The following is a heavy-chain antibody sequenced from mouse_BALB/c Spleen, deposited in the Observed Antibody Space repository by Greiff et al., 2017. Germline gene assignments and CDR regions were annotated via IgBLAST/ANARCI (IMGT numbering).Heavy chain of an antibody. J-gene: IGHJ4*01. V-gene: IGHV1-5*01. Sequence: VHVKQSGTVLARPGASVKMSCKASGYTFTSYWMHWVKQRPGQGLEWIGAIYPGNSDTSYNQKFKGKAKLTAVTSTSTAYMELSSLTNEDSAVYYCTRTAPYAMDYWGQGTSVTVSS. CDR1: GYTFTSYW. D-gene: IGHD1-2*01. CDR3: TRTAPYAMDY. CDR2: IYPGNSDT.